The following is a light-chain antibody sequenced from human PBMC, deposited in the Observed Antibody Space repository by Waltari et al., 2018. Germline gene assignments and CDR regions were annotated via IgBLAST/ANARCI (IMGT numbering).Light chain of an antibody. CDR3: SSYTSISTLV. J-gene: IGLJ3*02. V-gene: IGLV2-14*01. CDR1: SSDVGGSNS. Sequence: QSALTQPASVSGSPGTSITIPFTGTSSDVGGSNSVSWFQQHPGRAPKLMIYDVSKRPSGVSNRFSGSKSGNAASLTISGLQAEDEADYYCSSYTSISTLVFGVGTKVTVL. CDR2: DVS.